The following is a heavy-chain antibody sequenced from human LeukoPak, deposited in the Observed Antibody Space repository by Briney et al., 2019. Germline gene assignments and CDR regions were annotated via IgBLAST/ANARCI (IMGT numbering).Heavy chain of an antibody. Sequence: ASVKVSCKTSGYTLTNYGMHWVRQAPGQRLEWMGWINGGNGNAKYSQNFQGRVTIIRDTSASTAYMELSSLRSEDTAVYYCARDAAAAGMDVWGQGTTVTVSS. V-gene: IGHV1-3*01. CDR3: ARDAAAAGMDV. D-gene: IGHD6-13*01. J-gene: IGHJ6*02. CDR2: INGGNGNA. CDR1: GYTLTNYG.